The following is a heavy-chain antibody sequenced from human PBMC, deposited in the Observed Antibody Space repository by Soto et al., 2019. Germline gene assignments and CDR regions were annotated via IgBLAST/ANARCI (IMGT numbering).Heavy chain of an antibody. CDR3: ASRSQELRDDYYYYGMDV. D-gene: IGHD1-7*01. J-gene: IGHJ6*02. V-gene: IGHV3-7*01. CDR1: GFTFSSYW. CDR2: IKQDGSEK. Sequence: GGSLRLSCAASGFTFSSYWMSWVRQAPGKGLEWVANIKQDGSEKYYVDSVKGRFTISRDNAKNSLYLQMNSLRAEDTAVYYCASRSQELRDDYYYYGMDVWGQGTTVTVSS.